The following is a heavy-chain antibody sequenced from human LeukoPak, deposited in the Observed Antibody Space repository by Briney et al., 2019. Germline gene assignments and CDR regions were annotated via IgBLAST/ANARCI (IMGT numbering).Heavy chain of an antibody. V-gene: IGHV1-2*02. CDR3: ARSPVVPAATFDWFDP. CDR1: GYTFTGYY. D-gene: IGHD2-2*01. J-gene: IGHJ5*02. Sequence: ASVEVSCKASGYTFTGYYMHWVRQAPGQGLEWMGWINPNSGGTNYAQKFQGRVTMTRDTSISTAYMELSRLRSDDTAVYYCARSPVVPAATFDWFDPWGQGTLVTVSS. CDR2: INPNSGGT.